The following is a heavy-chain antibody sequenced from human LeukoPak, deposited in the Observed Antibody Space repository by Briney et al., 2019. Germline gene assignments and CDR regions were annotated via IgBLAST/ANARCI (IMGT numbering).Heavy chain of an antibody. V-gene: IGHV4-4*07. D-gene: IGHD5-18*01. CDR1: GGSISSYY. Sequence: SETLSLTCTVSGGSISSYYWSWIRQPAGKGLEWIGRIYTSGSTNYNPSLKSRVTTSVDTSKNQCSLKMSSVTAADTAVYYCASTTRRGYSYGSLDYWGQGTLVTVSS. J-gene: IGHJ4*02. CDR3: ASTTRRGYSYGSLDY. CDR2: IYTSGST.